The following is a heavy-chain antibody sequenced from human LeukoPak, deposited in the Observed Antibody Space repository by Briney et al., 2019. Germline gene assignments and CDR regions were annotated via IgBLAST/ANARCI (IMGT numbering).Heavy chain of an antibody. D-gene: IGHD3-10*01. V-gene: IGHV1-18*01. CDR2: ISAYNGNT. CDR3: ARGRGPLLWFGELFSHDAFDI. Sequence: GASVKVSCKASGYTFTSYGISWVRQAPGQGLEWMGWISAYNGNTNYAQKLQGRVTMTTDTSTSTAYMELRSLRSDDTAVYYCARGRGPLLWFGELFSHDAFDIWGQGTMVTVSS. J-gene: IGHJ3*02. CDR1: GYTFTSYG.